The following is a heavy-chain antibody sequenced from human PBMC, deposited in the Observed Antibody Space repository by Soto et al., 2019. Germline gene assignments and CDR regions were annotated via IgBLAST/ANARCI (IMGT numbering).Heavy chain of an antibody. V-gene: IGHV3-23*01. CDR1: GFTFSSYA. Sequence: GGSLRLSCAASGFTFSSYAMNWVRQDPGQGLEWVSAISGSGGSTYYGYSVKGRFTISRDNSKNKLYMQMNSLRAEDTAVYYFAKYTVPSKGATGGYFDYWGQVTLVTVSS. CDR3: AKYTVPSKGATGGYFDY. CDR2: ISGSGGST. D-gene: IGHD1-26*01. J-gene: IGHJ4*02.